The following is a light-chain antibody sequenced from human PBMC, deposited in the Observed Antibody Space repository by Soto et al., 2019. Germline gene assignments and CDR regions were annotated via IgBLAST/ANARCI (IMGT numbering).Light chain of an antibody. Sequence: AIQLTQSPSSLSASVGDRVSITCRASQGISSALAWYQHKPGKAPKILIYDASSLQSGVPSRFSGSESGTECTLPISSLQPEDFATYYCQQLTTYPFTFGQGTRLEIK. V-gene: IGKV1-13*02. J-gene: IGKJ5*01. CDR2: DAS. CDR1: QGISSA. CDR3: QQLTTYPFT.